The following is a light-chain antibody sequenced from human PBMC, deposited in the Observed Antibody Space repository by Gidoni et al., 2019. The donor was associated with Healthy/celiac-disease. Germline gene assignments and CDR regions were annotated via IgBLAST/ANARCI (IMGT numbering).Light chain of an antibody. V-gene: IGKV2-28*01. CDR1: QSLLHSNGYNY. CDR2: LGS. J-gene: IGKJ2*01. Sequence: DMVMTQSPLSLQVTPGEPASISCRSSQSLLHSNGYNYLDWYLQKPGPSPQLMIYLGSNRASGVPDRFSGSGSGTDFTLKISRVEAAYVGVYYCMQALQLLYTFXQXTKLEIK. CDR3: MQALQLLYT.